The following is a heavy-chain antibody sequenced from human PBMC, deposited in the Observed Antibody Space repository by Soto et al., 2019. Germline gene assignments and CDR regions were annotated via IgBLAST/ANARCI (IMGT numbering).Heavy chain of an antibody. CDR2: IYHSGST. Sequence: SETLSLTCAVSGGSISSSNWWSWVRQPPGKGLEWIGEIYHSGSTNYNPSLKSRVTISVDKSKNQFSLKLSSVTAADTAVYYCARGLQTNYYYYYGMDVWGQGTTVTVSS. CDR3: ARGLQTNYYYYYGMDV. J-gene: IGHJ6*02. D-gene: IGHD2-15*01. V-gene: IGHV4-4*02. CDR1: GGSISSSNW.